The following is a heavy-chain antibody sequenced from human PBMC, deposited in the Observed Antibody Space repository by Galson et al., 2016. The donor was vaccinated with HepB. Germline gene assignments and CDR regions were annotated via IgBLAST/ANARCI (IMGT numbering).Heavy chain of an antibody. Sequence: SLRLSCAASGFTFSSYAMSWVRQAPGKGLQWVSTISGSGGSTYCADSVKGRFTISRDNSKNTLYLQMNTLGADDTAVYYCAKDQRSLSGSCFYYAVNVWGDGTTVSVSS. J-gene: IGHJ6*04. V-gene: IGHV3-23*01. CDR1: GFTFSSYA. CDR3: AKDQRSLSGSCFYYAVNV. CDR2: ISGSGGST. D-gene: IGHD6-6*01.